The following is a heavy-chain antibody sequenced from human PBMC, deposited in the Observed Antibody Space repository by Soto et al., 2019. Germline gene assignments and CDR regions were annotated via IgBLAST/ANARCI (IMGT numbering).Heavy chain of an antibody. Sequence: GGSLRLSCAASGFSFSNYAMNWVRQAPGKGLEWVSVISGSGGSASYADSVQGRFTISRDNSKNTLYLQMNSLRAEDTAVYYCARSVAGADYYYYGIDVWGQGTTVTVSS. D-gene: IGHD6-19*01. CDR2: ISGSGGSA. CDR3: ARSVAGADYYYYGIDV. V-gene: IGHV3-23*01. CDR1: GFSFSNYA. J-gene: IGHJ6*02.